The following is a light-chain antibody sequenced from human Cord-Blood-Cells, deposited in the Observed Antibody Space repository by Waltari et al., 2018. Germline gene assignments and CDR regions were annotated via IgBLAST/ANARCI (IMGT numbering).Light chain of an antibody. J-gene: IGKJ1*01. CDR1: QGISSY. CDR2: AAS. V-gene: IGKV1-9*01. CDR3: QQLNSYPRT. Sequence: DIQLTQSPPFLSASVGATVTIPCRASQGISSYLAWYQQKPGKAPKLLIYAASTLQSGVPSRFSGSGSGTEFTLTISSLQPEDFATYYCQQLNSYPRTFGQGTKVEIK.